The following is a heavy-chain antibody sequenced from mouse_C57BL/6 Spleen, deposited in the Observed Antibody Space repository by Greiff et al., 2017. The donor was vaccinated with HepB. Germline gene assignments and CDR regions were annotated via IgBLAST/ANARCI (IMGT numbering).Heavy chain of an antibody. J-gene: IGHJ1*03. D-gene: IGHD1-1*01. CDR1: GYSITSGYY. V-gene: IGHV3-6*01. CDR2: ISYDGSN. Sequence: EVQVVESGPGLVKPSQSLSLTCSVTGYSITSGYYWNWIRQFPGNNLEWMGYISYDGSNNYNPSLKNRISITRDTSKNQFFLKLNSVTTEDTATYYCARVPIYYYGSSYWYFDVWGTGTTVTVSS. CDR3: ARVPIYYYGSSYWYFDV.